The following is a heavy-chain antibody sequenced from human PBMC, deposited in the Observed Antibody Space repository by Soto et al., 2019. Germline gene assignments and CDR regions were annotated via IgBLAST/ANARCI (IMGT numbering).Heavy chain of an antibody. V-gene: IGHV1-69*13. CDR2: IIPIFGTA. Sequence: VKVSCKASGGTFSSYAISWVRQAPGQGLEWMGGIIPIFGTANYAQKFQGRVTITADESTSTAYMELSSLRSEDTAVYYCARAVAGANWFDPWGQGTLVTVSS. CDR1: GGTFSSYA. J-gene: IGHJ5*02. D-gene: IGHD6-19*01. CDR3: ARAVAGANWFDP.